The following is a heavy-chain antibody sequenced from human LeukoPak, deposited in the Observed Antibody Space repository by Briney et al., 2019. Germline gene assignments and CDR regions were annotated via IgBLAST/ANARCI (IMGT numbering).Heavy chain of an antibody. D-gene: IGHD6-13*01. CDR1: GFTFSSYG. Sequence: PGGSLRLSCAASGFTFSSYGVHWVRQAPGKGLEWVAVISYDGSNKYYADSVKGRFTISRDNSKNTLYLQMNSLRAEDTAVYYCANFRYSSSSIDYWGQGTLVTVSS. CDR2: ISYDGSNK. CDR3: ANFRYSSSSIDY. J-gene: IGHJ4*02. V-gene: IGHV3-30*18.